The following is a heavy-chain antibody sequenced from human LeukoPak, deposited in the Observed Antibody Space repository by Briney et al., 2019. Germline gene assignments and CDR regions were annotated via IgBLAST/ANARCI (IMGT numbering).Heavy chain of an antibody. CDR3: ARSIAAAGTGYFDY. V-gene: IGHV4-59*08. CDR2: IYYSGST. D-gene: IGHD6-13*01. Sequence: SETLSLTCTVSGGSISSYYWSWIRPPPRKGREWIGYIYYSGSTNYNPSLKSRVTISVDTSKNQFSLKLSSVTAADTAVYYCARSIAAAGTGYFDYWGQGTLVTVSS. J-gene: IGHJ4*02. CDR1: GGSISSYY.